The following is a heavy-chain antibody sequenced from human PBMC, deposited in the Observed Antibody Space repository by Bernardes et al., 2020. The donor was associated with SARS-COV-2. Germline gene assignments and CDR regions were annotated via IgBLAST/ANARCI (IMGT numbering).Heavy chain of an antibody. CDR1: GFTFSDYG. J-gene: IGHJ4*02. CDR3: ARRSGDYSLDY. CDR2: ISRSGATT. D-gene: IGHD1-26*01. Sequence: GSLRLSCAASGFTFSDYGVSWVRQAPGQGLEWVSAISRSGATTHYADSVKGRFTISRDTSKSTLYLQMNSLRVEDTAVYYCARRSGDYSLDYWGQGTLVTVSS. V-gene: IGHV3-23*01.